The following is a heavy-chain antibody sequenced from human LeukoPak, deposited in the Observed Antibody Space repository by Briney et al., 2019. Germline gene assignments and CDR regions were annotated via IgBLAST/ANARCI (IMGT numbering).Heavy chain of an antibody. CDR3: AKDGVVAALGDNWFDS. J-gene: IGHJ5*01. V-gene: IGHV3-21*04. D-gene: IGHD2-15*01. CDR2: ISSSSGYI. Sequence: GGSLRLSCAASGFTFSSYSMNWVRQAPGKGLEWVSSISSSSGYIYYADSVKGRFTISRDNSKNSLYLQMSSLRTEDTAFYYCAKDGVVAALGDNWFDSWGQGTLVTVSS. CDR1: GFTFSSYS.